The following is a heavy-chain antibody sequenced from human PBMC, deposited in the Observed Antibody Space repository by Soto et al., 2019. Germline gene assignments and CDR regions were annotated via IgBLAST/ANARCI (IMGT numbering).Heavy chain of an antibody. CDR1: GYAFTSYG. D-gene: IGHD3-3*01. J-gene: IGHJ6*02. Sequence: GASVKVSCKASGYAFTSYGISWVRQAPGQRLEWMGWISAYNGNTNYAQKLQGRVTMTTDTSTSTAYMELRSLRSDDTAVYYCARGPSSRITIFGVALPVTPFYYYYGMDVWGQGTTVTVSS. CDR2: ISAYNGNT. CDR3: ARGPSSRITIFGVALPVTPFYYYYGMDV. V-gene: IGHV1-18*01.